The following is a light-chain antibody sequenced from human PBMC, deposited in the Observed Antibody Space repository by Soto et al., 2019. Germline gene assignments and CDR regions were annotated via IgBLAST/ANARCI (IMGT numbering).Light chain of an antibody. CDR3: SSYTSRTTDV. V-gene: IGLV2-14*03. Sequence: QSVLTQPASVSGSPGQSITISCTGTSSDVGGYNYVSWYQQHPGKAPKLMIYDVSNRPSGVSNRFSGSKSGNTASLTISGLQAEDEADYYCSSYTSRTTDVFGTGTKVT. CDR1: SSDVGGYNY. CDR2: DVS. J-gene: IGLJ1*01.